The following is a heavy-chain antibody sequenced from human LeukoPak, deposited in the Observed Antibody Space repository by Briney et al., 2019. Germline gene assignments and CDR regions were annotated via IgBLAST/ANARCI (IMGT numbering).Heavy chain of an antibody. V-gene: IGHV3-23*01. J-gene: IGHJ4*02. Sequence: GGSLRLSCAASGFTFSSYAMSWVRQAPGKGLEWVSAISGSGGSTYYADSVKGRFTISRDNSKNTLYLQMNRLRVEDTAVYYCAKGHSEYQLLQGPDHFDYWGQGTLVTVSS. D-gene: IGHD2-2*01. CDR3: AKGHSEYQLLQGPDHFDY. CDR2: ISGSGGST. CDR1: GFTFSSYA.